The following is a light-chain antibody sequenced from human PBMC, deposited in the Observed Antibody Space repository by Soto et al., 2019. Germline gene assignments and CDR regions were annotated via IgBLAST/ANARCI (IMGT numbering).Light chain of an antibody. CDR3: QQRSNWPLT. V-gene: IGKV3-11*01. CDR2: DAS. Sequence: EIVMTQSPATLPVSPGEGGTLSCRASQSISGNLAWYQQKPGQAPRLLIYDASNRATGIPARFSGSGSGTDFTLTISSLEPEDFAVYYCQQRSNWPLTFGGGTKVDIK. CDR1: QSISGN. J-gene: IGKJ4*01.